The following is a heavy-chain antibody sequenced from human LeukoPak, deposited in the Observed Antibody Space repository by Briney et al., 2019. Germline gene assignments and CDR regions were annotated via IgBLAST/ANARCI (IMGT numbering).Heavy chain of an antibody. Sequence: GGSLRLSCAASGFTVSTNYMNWVRQAPGKGLEWVSVIYSGGSTYYADSVKGRFTISRDNSKNTLYLQMNSLRAEDTAVYYCARDEYCSGGSCYSDWGQGTLVTVSS. D-gene: IGHD2-15*01. CDR2: IYSGGST. CDR1: GFTVSTNY. J-gene: IGHJ4*02. CDR3: ARDEYCSGGSCYSD. V-gene: IGHV3-66*01.